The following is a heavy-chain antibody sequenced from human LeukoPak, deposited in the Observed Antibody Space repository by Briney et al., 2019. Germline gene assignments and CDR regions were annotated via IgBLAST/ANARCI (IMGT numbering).Heavy chain of an antibody. J-gene: IGHJ5*02. CDR2: ISAYNGNT. CDR3: ARDLGRLLWFGELVWFDP. Sequence: ASVTVSCKASGYTFTSYGISWVRQAPGQGLEGMGWISAYNGNTNYAQKLQGRVTMTTDTSTSTAYMELRSLRSDDTAVYYCARDLGRLLWFGELVWFDPWGQGTLVTVSS. CDR1: GYTFTSYG. V-gene: IGHV1-18*01. D-gene: IGHD3-10*01.